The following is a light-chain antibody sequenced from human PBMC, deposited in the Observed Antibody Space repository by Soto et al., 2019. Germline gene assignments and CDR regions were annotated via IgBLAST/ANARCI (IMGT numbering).Light chain of an antibody. V-gene: IGKV3-20*01. CDR2: AAS. Sequence: EIVFSLSPGTLSLSTGGRATLSCRASQSVSNNYLAWYQQKPRQAPMLLIDAASNRATSIPDRFSSSGSGTDFTLTISRLEPEDFAVYYCQQYGSSGTFGQGTKVDIK. CDR3: QQYGSSGT. CDR1: QSVSNNY. J-gene: IGKJ1*01.